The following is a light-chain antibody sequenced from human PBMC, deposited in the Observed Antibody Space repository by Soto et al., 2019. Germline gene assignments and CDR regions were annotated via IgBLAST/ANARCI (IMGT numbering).Light chain of an antibody. J-gene: IGKJ1*01. CDR2: KAS. Sequence: DSETTQSPSTLSASGGDRVTISCRASQSINSSLAWYQQKPGKAPKLLIYKASSLESGVPSRFSGSGSGTEFTLTINSLQPDDFATYYCQRHYSYSGTFGQGTKVDIK. CDR1: QSINSS. CDR3: QRHYSYSGT. V-gene: IGKV1-5*03.